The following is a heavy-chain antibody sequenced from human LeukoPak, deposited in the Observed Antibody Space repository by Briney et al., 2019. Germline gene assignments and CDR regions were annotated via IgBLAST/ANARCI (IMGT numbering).Heavy chain of an antibody. V-gene: IGHV4-59*08. J-gene: IGHJ5*02. CDR2: IYYSGST. D-gene: IGHD3-3*01. CDR3: AIHPYITIFGVTYNFFDP. Sequence: ETLSLTCTVSGGSISSYYWSWIRQPPGKGLEWIGFIYYSGSTNYNPSLKSRVTISADTSKNQFSLKLSSVTAADTAVYYCAIHPYITIFGVTYNFFDPGGQGTLVTVSS. CDR1: GGSISSYY.